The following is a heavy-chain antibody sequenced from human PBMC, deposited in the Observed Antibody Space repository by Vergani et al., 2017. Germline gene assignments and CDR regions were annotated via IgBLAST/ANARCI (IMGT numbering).Heavy chain of an antibody. D-gene: IGHD2-15*01. Sequence: QVKLQESGPGLLKPSQTLSLTCTFSGESLRSGSHYWSWIRQPAGKGPEWIGHIHTGGSTDLNPPFKSRVSLSVDTSESQFSLKLNSVTVADTAVYYWGRSRPYCTSGSCPAIWGEGTLVTVSS. CDR3: GRSRPYCTSGSCPAI. CDR2: IHTGGST. V-gene: IGHV4-61*02. J-gene: IGHJ4*02. CDR1: GESLRSGSHY.